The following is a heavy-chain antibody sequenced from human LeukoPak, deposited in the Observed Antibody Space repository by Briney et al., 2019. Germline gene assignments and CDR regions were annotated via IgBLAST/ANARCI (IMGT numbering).Heavy chain of an antibody. J-gene: IGHJ4*02. Sequence: SGGSLRLSCAASGFTFSSYAMHWVRQAPGKGLEWVAVISYDGSNKYYADSVKGRFTISRDNSKNTLYLQMNSLRAEDTAVYYCTRDPPSSGWSFDYWGQGTLVTVSS. V-gene: IGHV3-30-3*01. CDR1: GFTFSSYA. D-gene: IGHD6-19*01. CDR3: TRDPPSSGWSFDY. CDR2: ISYDGSNK.